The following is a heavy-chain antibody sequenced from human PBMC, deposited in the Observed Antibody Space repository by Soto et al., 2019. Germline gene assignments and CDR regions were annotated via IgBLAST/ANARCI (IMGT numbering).Heavy chain of an antibody. CDR1: GGSFSGYY. CDR3: AGGSFGSGSYWYDY. CDR2: INHSGST. D-gene: IGHD3-10*01. V-gene: IGHV4-34*01. Sequence: QVQLQQWGAGLLKPSETLSLTCAVYGGSFSGYYWSWIRQPPGKGLEWIGEINHSGSTNYNPSLKSRVTISVETSKNQFSLKLGSVAAGGTAGFYWAGGSFGSGSYWYDYWGQGTLVTVSS. J-gene: IGHJ4*02.